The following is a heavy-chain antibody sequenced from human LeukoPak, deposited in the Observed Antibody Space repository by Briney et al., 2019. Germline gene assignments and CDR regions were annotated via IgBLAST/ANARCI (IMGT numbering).Heavy chain of an antibody. Sequence: PGASLQISSKGSGYKFTNYWIGWVRQMPGKGLEWMGRIDPSDSYTNYSPSFQGHVSISADKSISTAYLQWSSLKASDTAMYYCARHVYSSNYYFDYWGQGTLVTVSS. J-gene: IGHJ4*02. CDR1: GYKFTNYW. V-gene: IGHV5-10-1*01. D-gene: IGHD6-19*01. CDR3: ARHVYSSNYYFDY. CDR2: IDPSDSYT.